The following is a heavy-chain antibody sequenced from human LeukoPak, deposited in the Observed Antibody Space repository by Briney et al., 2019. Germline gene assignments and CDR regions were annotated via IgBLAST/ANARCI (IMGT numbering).Heavy chain of an antibody. CDR1: GFTFSTYW. CDR2: IKGGENAR. V-gene: IGHV3-7*01. J-gene: IGHJ4*02. Sequence: GGSLRLSCSASGFTFSTYWMAWVRQAPGKGLEGVANIKGGENARHQADSVKGRFTISRDNAQNSVYLQMSSLRGEDTAVYYCARDVGGSLDYWGQGTLVTVSS. D-gene: IGHD1-26*01. CDR3: ARDVGGSLDY.